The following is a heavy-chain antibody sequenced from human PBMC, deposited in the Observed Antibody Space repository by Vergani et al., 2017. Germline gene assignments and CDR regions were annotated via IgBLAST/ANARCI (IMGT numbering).Heavy chain of an antibody. V-gene: IGHV1-69*12. CDR2: IIPIFGTA. J-gene: IGHJ5*02. Sequence: QVQLVQSGAEVKKPGSSVKVSCKASGGTFSSYAISWVRQAPGQGLEWMGGIIPIFGTANYAQKFQGRVTITADESTSTAYMELSSLRSEDTAVHYCARAPLANYYGSGSYLPRIDPWGQGTLVTVSS. CDR3: ARAPLANYYGSGSYLPRIDP. CDR1: GGTFSSYA. D-gene: IGHD3-10*01.